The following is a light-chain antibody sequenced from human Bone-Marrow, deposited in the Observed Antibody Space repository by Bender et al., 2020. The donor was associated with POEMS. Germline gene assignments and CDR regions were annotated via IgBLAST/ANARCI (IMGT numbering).Light chain of an antibody. J-gene: IGLJ1*01. V-gene: IGLV2-23*01. CDR1: SSDVGSYNL. Sequence: QSALTQPPSASGSPGQSVTISCTGTSSDVGSYNLVSWYHQHPGRAPKLFIYDDTRRPSGVSNRFSGSKSGNTASLTISGLPAEDEADYYCCSYAGSSSYVFGTGTKVTVL. CDR2: DDT. CDR3: CSYAGSSSYV.